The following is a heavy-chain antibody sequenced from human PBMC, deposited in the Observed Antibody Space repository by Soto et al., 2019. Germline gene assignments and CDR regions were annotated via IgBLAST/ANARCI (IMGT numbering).Heavy chain of an antibody. D-gene: IGHD4-17*01. CDR3: ARGRAGDEIDY. CDR1: GGSISSYY. V-gene: IGHV4-59*01. CDR2: IYYSGST. J-gene: IGHJ4*02. Sequence: SETLSLTCTVSGGSISSYYWSWIRQPPGKGLEWIGYIYYSGSTNYNPSLKSRVTISVDTSKNQFSLKLSSVTAADTAVYYCARGRAGDEIDYWGQGTLVTVSS.